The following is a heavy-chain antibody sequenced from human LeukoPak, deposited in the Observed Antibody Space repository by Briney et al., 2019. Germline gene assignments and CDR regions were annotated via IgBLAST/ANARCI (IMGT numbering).Heavy chain of an antibody. CDR3: ATTLNTGFFQS. V-gene: IGHV3-23*01. D-gene: IGHD5-18*01. J-gene: IGHJ5*02. Sequence: GGSLRLSCAASGFTFSTYAMHWVRQAPGKGLEWVSAVSGSGGDTYYADSVTGRFTISRDNSKNTLYVLLNGPRAEDTAVYYCATTLNTGFFQSWGRGTLVTVSS. CDR1: GFTFSTYA. CDR2: VSGSGGDT.